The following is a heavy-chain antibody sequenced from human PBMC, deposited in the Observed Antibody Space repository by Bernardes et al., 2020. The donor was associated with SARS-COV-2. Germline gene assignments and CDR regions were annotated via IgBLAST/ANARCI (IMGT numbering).Heavy chain of an antibody. CDR2: FDPEDGET. Sequence: ASVKVSCKVSGYTLTALSMHWVRQAPGKGLEWMGGFDPEDGETIYAQKFQGRVTMTEDTSTDTAYMELSSLRSEDTAVYYCATVPPFISGWYLSVHPNWFDPWGQGTLLTVSS. CDR1: GYTLTALS. J-gene: IGHJ5*02. V-gene: IGHV1-24*01. D-gene: IGHD6-19*01. CDR3: ATVPPFISGWYLSVHPNWFDP.